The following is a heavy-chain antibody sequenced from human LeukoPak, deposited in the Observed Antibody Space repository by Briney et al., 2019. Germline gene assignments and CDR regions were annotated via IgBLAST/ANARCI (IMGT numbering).Heavy chain of an antibody. Sequence: SETLSLTCTVSGGSISSYYWSWIRQPPGKGLEWIGYIYCSGSTNYNPSLKSRVTISVDTSKNQFSLKLSSVTAADTAVYYCARVGGSSVILNYWGQGTLVTVSS. CDR2: IYCSGST. CDR1: GGSISSYY. V-gene: IGHV4-59*01. J-gene: IGHJ4*02. CDR3: ARVGGSSVILNY. D-gene: IGHD3-16*01.